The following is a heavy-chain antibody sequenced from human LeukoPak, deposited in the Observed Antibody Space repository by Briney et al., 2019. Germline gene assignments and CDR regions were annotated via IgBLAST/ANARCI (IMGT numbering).Heavy chain of an antibody. V-gene: IGHV3-30*18. D-gene: IGHD1-26*01. J-gene: IGHJ3*02. CDR3: AKDRVGSFQNDAFNI. Sequence: GRSLRLSCAASGFTFSTHAMHWVRQAPGKGLEWVAVISYDGSTKFYADSVRGRFTISRDNSKSTLYLLMNSLGAEDTAVYYCAKDRVGSFQNDAFNIWGQGTMVTVSS. CDR2: ISYDGSTK. CDR1: GFTFSTHA.